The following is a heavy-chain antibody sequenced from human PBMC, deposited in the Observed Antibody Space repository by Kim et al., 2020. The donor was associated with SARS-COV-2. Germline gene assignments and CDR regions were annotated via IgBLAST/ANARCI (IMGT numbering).Heavy chain of an antibody. CDR3: ARGREGSSYRLYSSSFSDSWFDP. CDR2: INHSGST. J-gene: IGHJ5*02. Sequence: SETLSLTCAVYGGSFSGYYWSWIRQPPGKGLEWIGEINHSGSTNYNPSLKSRVTISVDTSKNQFSLKLSSVTAADTAVYYCARGREGSSYRLYSSSFSDSWFDPWGQGTLVTVSS. CDR1: GGSFSGYY. D-gene: IGHD6-13*01. V-gene: IGHV4-34*01.